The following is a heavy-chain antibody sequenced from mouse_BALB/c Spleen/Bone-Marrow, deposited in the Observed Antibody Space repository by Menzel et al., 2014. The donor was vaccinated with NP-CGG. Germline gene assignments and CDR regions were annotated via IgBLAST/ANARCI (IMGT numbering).Heavy chain of an antibody. CDR1: GYTFTTYW. J-gene: IGHJ2*01. CDR2: IYPGEGDT. V-gene: IGHV1-87*01. Sequence: QVQLQQSGAELARPGASVKLSCKTSGYTFTTYWMQWVKQRPGQGLEWIGAIYPGEGDTRYTQKFKGKATLTADESSSTAYIQLSNLTSEGSAVYYCSREPSNWGYYWGQGTTLTVSS. CDR3: SREPSNWGYY.